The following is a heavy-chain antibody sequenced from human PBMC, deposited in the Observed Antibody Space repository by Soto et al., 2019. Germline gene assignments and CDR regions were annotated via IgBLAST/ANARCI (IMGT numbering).Heavy chain of an antibody. V-gene: IGHV4-59*01. CDR2: IYYSGST. CDR3: ARNNWNDDAFDI. J-gene: IGHJ3*02. CDR1: GGSISSYY. D-gene: IGHD1-20*01. Sequence: SQTLSLTCTVSGGSISSYYWSWIRPPPGKGLEWIGYIYYSGSTNYNPSLKSRVTISVDTSKNQFSLKLSSVTAADTAVYYCARNNWNDDAFDIWGQGTMVTVSS.